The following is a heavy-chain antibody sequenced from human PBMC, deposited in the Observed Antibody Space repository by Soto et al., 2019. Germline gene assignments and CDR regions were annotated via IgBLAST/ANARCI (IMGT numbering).Heavy chain of an antibody. Sequence: QVQLVESGGGVVQPGRSLRLSCAASGFTFSSYGMHWVRQAPGKGLEWVAVIWYDGSNKYYADSVKGRFTISRDNSKNTLYLQMNSLRAEDTAVYYCARDPMYSSSWLDYWGQGTLVTVS. CDR3: ARDPMYSSSWLDY. CDR2: IWYDGSNK. CDR1: GFTFSSYG. D-gene: IGHD6-13*01. J-gene: IGHJ4*02. V-gene: IGHV3-33*01.